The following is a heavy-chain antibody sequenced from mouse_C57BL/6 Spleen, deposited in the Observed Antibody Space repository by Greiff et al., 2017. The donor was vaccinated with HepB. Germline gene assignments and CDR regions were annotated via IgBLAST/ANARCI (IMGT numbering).Heavy chain of an antibody. V-gene: IGHV1-52*01. CDR1: GYTFTSYW. Sequence: QVQLQHPGAELVRPGSSVKLSCKASGYTFTSYWMHWVKQRPIQGLEWIGNIDPSDSETHYNQKFKDKATLTVDKSSSTAYMQLSSLTSEDSAVYYCARSEVYYGSSHWYFDVWGTGTTVTVSS. J-gene: IGHJ1*03. CDR2: IDPSDSET. CDR3: ARSEVYYGSSHWYFDV. D-gene: IGHD1-1*01.